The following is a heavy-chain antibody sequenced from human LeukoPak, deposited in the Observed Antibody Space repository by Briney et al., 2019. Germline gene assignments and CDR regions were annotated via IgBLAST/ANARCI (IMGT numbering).Heavy chain of an antibody. CDR1: GYTFTTYG. J-gene: IGHJ3*01. D-gene: IGHD1-1*01. Sequence: ASVKVSCKASGYTFTTYGISWVRQAPGQGLEWMGWVSGNNGNTNYAQKLQGSVTITTDTSTNTAYMQLRSLRSDDTAVYYCARDFYHSGTNWYDVSDVWGQGTMVTVSS. CDR2: VSGNNGNT. CDR3: ARDFYHSGTNWYDVSDV. V-gene: IGHV1-18*01.